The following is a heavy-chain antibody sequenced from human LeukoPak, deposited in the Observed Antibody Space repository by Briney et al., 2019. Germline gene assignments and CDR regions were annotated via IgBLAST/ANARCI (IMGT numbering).Heavy chain of an antibody. CDR1: GGSFSGYY. D-gene: IGHD4-11*01. V-gene: IGHV3-21*01. J-gene: IGHJ6*02. Sequence: ETLSLTCAVYGGSFSGYYWSWIRQAPGKGLEWVSSISSSSSYIYYADSVKGRLTISRDNAKNSLYLQMNSLRAEDTAVYYCARDPTVTTWGYYYYYGMDVWGQGTTVTVSS. CDR3: ARDPTVTTWGYYYYYGMDV. CDR2: ISSSSSYI.